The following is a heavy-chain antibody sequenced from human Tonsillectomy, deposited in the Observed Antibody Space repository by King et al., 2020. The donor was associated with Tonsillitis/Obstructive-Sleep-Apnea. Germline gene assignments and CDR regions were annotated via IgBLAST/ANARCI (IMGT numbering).Heavy chain of an antibody. CDR3: AGGECSSTSCIYYYYDMDV. CDR1: GFTFGNYS. CDR2: SSYDGNNK. V-gene: IGHV3-30*03. J-gene: IGHJ6*02. Sequence: VQLVDSGGGVVQPGRSLRLSCTASGFTFGNYSMHWVRQAPGKGLEWVAFSSYDGNNKYYGDSVKGRFTISRDNSKNTLYLQMNSLRAEDSAVYYCAGGECSSTSCIYYYYDMDVWGQGTTVTVSS. D-gene: IGHD2-2*01.